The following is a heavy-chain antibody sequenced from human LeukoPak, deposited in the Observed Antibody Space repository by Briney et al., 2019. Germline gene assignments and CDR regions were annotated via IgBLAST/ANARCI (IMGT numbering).Heavy chain of an antibody. CDR3: ARVYDSSGYTDY. D-gene: IGHD3-22*01. V-gene: IGHV3-23*01. CDR2: ITASGRTT. J-gene: IGHJ4*02. Sequence: GGSLRLSCTASGCTFCKYAMNGVRQARGKGLEWVSAITASGRTTNYADSVMGRFTISRDNSKSTLYLQINSLSAEDTAVYYCARVYDSSGYTDYWGQGILVTVSS. CDR1: GCTFCKYA.